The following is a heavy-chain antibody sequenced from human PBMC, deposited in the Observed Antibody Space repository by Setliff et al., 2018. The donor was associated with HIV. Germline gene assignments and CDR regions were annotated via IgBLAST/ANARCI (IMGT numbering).Heavy chain of an antibody. D-gene: IGHD6-6*01. J-gene: IGHJ4*01. CDR1: GGSLNNDIYF. Sequence: LSLTCTVSGGSLNNDIYFWTWIRQRPGKGLEWIGYIYYSGSTHSNPSPKSRLTISVDTSSNQFSLKLNSVTAADTAIYYCARSSRSSPFWFDYWGLGTLVTVSS. V-gene: IGHV4-31*03. CDR3: ARSSRSSPFWFDY. CDR2: IYYSGST.